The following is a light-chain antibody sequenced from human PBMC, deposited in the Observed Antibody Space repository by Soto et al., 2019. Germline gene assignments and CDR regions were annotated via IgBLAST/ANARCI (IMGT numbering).Light chain of an antibody. CDR1: QSVSSSY. CDR3: QQYGTSFPIT. CDR2: DAS. Sequence: EIVLTQSPGTLSLSPGERATLSCRASQSVSSSYLAWYQQKFGQAPRLLIYDASSRAPGIPDRFSGSTSGTDFTLTISRLEPEDFAVYYCQQYGTSFPITFGQGTRLEIK. V-gene: IGKV3-20*01. J-gene: IGKJ5*01.